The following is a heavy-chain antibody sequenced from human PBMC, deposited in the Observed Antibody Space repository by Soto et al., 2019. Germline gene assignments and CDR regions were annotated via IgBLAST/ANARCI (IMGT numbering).Heavy chain of an antibody. V-gene: IGHV4-59*01. CDR3: ARVRYYYDSSGYYYARTPFDI. D-gene: IGHD3-22*01. CDR1: GGSISSYY. CDR2: IYYSGST. Sequence: ASETLSLTCTVSGGSISSYYWSWIRQPPGKGLEWIGYIYYSGSTNYNPSLKSRVTISVDTSKNQFSLKLSSVTAADTAVYYCARVRYYYDSSGYYYARTPFDIWGQGTMVTVS. J-gene: IGHJ3*02.